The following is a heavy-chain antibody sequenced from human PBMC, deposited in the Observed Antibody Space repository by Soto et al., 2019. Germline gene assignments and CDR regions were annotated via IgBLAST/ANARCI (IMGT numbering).Heavy chain of an antibody. CDR3: AKDFKRVLAYYFEY. CDR1: WFTFSSYA. J-gene: IGHJ4*02. CDR2: ISGSGGSK. V-gene: IGHV3-23*01. Sequence: GGSLRLSCAASWFTFSSYAMSWVRQAAWKGLEWFSAISGSGGSKYYADSVKGRFTISRDNSKNTVYLQMNSLRAEDTAVYYCAKDFKRVLAYYFEYWGQGTLVTFSS. D-gene: IGHD2-8*02.